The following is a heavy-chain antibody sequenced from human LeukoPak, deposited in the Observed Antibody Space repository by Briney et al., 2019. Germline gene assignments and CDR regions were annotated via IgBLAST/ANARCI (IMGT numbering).Heavy chain of an antibody. V-gene: IGHV3-49*04. Sequence: PGGSLRLSCTASGFTFGDYAMSWVRQAPGKGLEWVGFIRSKAYGGTTEYAASVKGRFTISRDDSKSIAYLQMNSLKTEDTAVYYCTRDPDYDFWSGYYYDYWGQGTLVTVSS. CDR3: TRDPDYDFWSGYYYDY. J-gene: IGHJ4*02. D-gene: IGHD3-3*01. CDR1: GFTFGDYA. CDR2: IRSKAYGGTT.